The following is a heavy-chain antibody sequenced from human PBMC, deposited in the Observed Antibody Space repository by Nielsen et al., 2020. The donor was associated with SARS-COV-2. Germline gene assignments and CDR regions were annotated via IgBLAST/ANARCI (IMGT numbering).Heavy chain of an antibody. Sequence: GGSLRLSCAASGFTFSSYWMNWVRQAPGKGLEWVANIKQDGSEKYYGDSVKGRFTISRDNAKNSLYLQMNSLRADDTAVYYCARVPVTYGSGTYDYWGQGTLVTVSS. CDR3: ARVPVTYGSGTYDY. CDR1: GFTFSSYW. V-gene: IGHV3-7*01. J-gene: IGHJ4*02. CDR2: IKQDGSEK. D-gene: IGHD3-10*01.